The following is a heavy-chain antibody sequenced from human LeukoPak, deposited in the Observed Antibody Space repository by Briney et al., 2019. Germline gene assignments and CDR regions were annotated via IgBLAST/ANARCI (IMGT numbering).Heavy chain of an antibody. CDR3: TTDLDDYSDYITPAEYFQH. V-gene: IGHV3-15*01. D-gene: IGHD4-11*01. CDR2: IKSEISGGTT. J-gene: IGHJ1*01. Sequence: GGSLRLSCAASGFTFSNAWMNWVRQAPGKGLEWVGRIKSEISGGTTDYAAPVKGRFTISRDDSKNTLYLQMNSLKTEDTAVYYCTTDLDDYSDYITPAEYFQHWGQGTLVTVSS. CDR1: GFTFSNAW.